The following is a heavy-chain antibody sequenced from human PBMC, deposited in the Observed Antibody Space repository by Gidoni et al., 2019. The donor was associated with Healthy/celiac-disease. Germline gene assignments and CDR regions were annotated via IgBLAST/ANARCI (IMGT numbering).Heavy chain of an antibody. D-gene: IGHD1-1*01. CDR1: GGTFSIYA. J-gene: IGHJ4*02. V-gene: IGHV1-69*01. CDR2: ILPIFGTA. Sequence: QVQLVQSGAEVKKPGSSVNVSFKASGGTFSIYAISWVRQAPGQGLEWLGGILPIFGTANYAQKFQGRVTITADESTRTAYMELSSLRSEDTAVYYCARGREMATTYYLDYWGQGTLVTVSS. CDR3: ARGREMATTYYLDY.